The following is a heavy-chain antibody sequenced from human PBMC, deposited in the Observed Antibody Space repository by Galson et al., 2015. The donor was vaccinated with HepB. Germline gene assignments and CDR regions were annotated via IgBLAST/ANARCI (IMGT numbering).Heavy chain of an antibody. J-gene: IGHJ4*02. V-gene: IGHV3-48*04. CDR2: ISSSSTI. Sequence: SLRLSCAASGFTFSSYSMNWVRQAPGKGLEWVSYISSSSTIYYADSVKGRFTISRDNAKNSLYLQMNSLRAEDTAVYYCARAQWLRDLDYWGQGTLVTVSS. D-gene: IGHD5-12*01. CDR3: ARAQWLRDLDY. CDR1: GFTFSSYS.